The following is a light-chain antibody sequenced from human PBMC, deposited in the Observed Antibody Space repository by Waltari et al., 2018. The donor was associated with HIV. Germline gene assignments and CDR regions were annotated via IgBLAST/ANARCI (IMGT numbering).Light chain of an antibody. CDR3: QSYDSDLSSWF. Sequence: QSVLTQSPSVSGAPGQRVTITCTGRSSNIGACYDVLGYQQLPGTAPKLLLYGNRNRPSGVPDRFSAAKSGASASLAITGLRAEDEATYYCQSYDSDLSSWFFGGGTKLTVL. J-gene: IGLJ2*01. CDR2: GNR. V-gene: IGLV1-40*01. CDR1: SSNIGACYD.